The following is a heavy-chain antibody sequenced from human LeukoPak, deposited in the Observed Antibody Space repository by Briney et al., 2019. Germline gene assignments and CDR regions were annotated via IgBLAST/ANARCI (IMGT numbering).Heavy chain of an antibody. D-gene: IGHD3-9*01. Sequence: GGSLRLSCAASGFTFSSYGMSWVRQAPGKGLEWVSAISGSGGSTYYADSVKGRFTISRDNSKNTLYLQMNSLRAEDTAVYYCAKDLNDILTGYYKVVDAFDIWGQGTMVTVSS. V-gene: IGHV3-23*01. CDR2: ISGSGGST. CDR3: AKDLNDILTGYYKVVDAFDI. CDR1: GFTFSSYG. J-gene: IGHJ3*02.